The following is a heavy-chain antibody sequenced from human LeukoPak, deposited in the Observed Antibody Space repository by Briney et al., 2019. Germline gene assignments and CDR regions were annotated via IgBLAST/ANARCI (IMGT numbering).Heavy chain of an antibody. CDR2: SRNKANSYTT. Sequence: PGGSLRLSCAASGFTLSAHYLDWVRQAPGKGLEWVGRSRNKANSYTTEYAASVRGRFTISRDDSKNSLYLQMNSLKIEDTAVYYCIRVNNGYAKDFDYWGQGTLVTVSS. V-gene: IGHV3-72*01. D-gene: IGHD2-8*01. J-gene: IGHJ4*02. CDR1: GFTLSAHY. CDR3: IRVNNGYAKDFDY.